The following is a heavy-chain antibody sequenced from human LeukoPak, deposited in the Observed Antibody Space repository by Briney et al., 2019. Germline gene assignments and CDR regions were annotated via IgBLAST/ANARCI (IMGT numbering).Heavy chain of an antibody. J-gene: IGHJ2*01. V-gene: IGHV3-11*01. CDR3: ARLGADIAVVPDYWYFDL. CDR1: GFTFSDYY. D-gene: IGHD2-2*01. Sequence: PGGSLRLSCAVSGFTFSDYYMSWIRQAPGKGLEWVSYISSGGSTISHADSVKGRFTISRDNAKNSLYLQMNSLRAEDTAVYYCARLGADIAVVPDYWYFDLWGRGTLVTVSS. CDR2: ISSGGSTI.